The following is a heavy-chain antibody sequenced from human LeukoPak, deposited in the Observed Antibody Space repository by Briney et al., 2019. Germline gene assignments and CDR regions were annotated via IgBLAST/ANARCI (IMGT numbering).Heavy chain of an antibody. V-gene: IGHV4-39*01. CDR1: GGSMCSSSYY. CDR3: ERHTTVIIDY. J-gene: IGHJ4*02. D-gene: IGHD4-17*01. CDR2: IYYSGST. Sequence: SETLSLTCTDSGGSMCSSSYYWGWIRQPPGKGLEWIGSIYYSGSTYYNPSLKSRVTISVDTSKNQFSLKLSSVTAADTAVYYCERHTTVIIDYWGQGTLVTVSS.